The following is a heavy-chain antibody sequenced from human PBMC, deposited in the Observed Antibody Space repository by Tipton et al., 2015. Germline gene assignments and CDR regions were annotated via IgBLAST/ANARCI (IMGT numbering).Heavy chain of an antibody. CDR1: GDSISSGSYH. CDR2: VYHLGGT. J-gene: IGHJ4*02. D-gene: IGHD2-15*01. Sequence: LRLSCTVSGDSISSGSYHWAWIRQPPGKGLEYIGSVYHLGGTLYNPSLQSRVNISIDTWKNQFFLKMDSVTAADTAVYYCARGTPFRFWGRGTLVTVSS. V-gene: IGHV4-39*01. CDR3: ARGTPFRF.